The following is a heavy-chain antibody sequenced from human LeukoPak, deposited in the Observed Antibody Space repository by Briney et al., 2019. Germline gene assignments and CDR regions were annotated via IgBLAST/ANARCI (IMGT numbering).Heavy chain of an antibody. D-gene: IGHD3-10*01. CDR1: GGSISSYY. CDR2: FYYSGST. CDR3: ARDLYYYGSGSHSFDY. Sequence: SETLSLTCTVSGGSISSYYWSCIRQPPGKGLEGIGYFYYSGSTNYNPSLKSRVTISVDTSKNQFSLKLSSVTAADTAVYYCARDLYYYGSGSHSFDYWGQGTLVTVSS. V-gene: IGHV4-59*12. J-gene: IGHJ4*02.